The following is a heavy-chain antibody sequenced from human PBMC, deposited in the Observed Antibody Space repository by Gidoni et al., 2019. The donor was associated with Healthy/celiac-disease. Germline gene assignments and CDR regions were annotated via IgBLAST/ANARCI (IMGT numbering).Heavy chain of an antibody. Sequence: QVQLQESGPGLVKPSETLSLTCTVSGGSISSYYWSWIRQPAGKGLEWIGRIYTSGSTNYNPSLKSRVTMSVDTSKNQFSLKLSSVTAADTAVYYCARVDLKRYSSSHWFDPWGQGTLVTVSS. CDR2: IYTSGST. CDR3: ARVDLKRYSSSHWFDP. J-gene: IGHJ5*02. D-gene: IGHD6-6*01. CDR1: GGSISSYY. V-gene: IGHV4-4*07.